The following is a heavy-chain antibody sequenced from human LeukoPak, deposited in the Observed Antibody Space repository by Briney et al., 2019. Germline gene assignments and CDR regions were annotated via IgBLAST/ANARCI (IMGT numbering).Heavy chain of an antibody. J-gene: IGHJ4*02. D-gene: IGHD2-15*01. V-gene: IGHV4-59*08. CDR1: GGSISPYY. CDR3: ARLGFCRGDNCLDDY. CDR2: IYYTGGT. Sequence: SETLSLTCTVSGGSISPYYWSWIRQPPGKGLKYIGYIYYTGGTNYNPSLKSRVTISVDTSKNLFSLKLTSVTATDTAVYYCARLGFCRGDNCLDDYWGQGTLVTVSS.